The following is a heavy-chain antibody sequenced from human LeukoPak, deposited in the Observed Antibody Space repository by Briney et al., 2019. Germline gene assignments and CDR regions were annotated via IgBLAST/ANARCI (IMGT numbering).Heavy chain of an antibody. CDR2: IRTGGGCT. CDR3: SNGYRYCSSTRCYFDY. V-gene: IGHV3-23*01. J-gene: IGHJ4*02. CDR1: GFPLSSYG. Sequence: GGPLRLSCAASGFPLSSYGMSWVRQATRKALEWVSAIRTGGGCTFYADSVEGRLHISRDNSKNTLYLQMNSQRVEDTAGYYCSNGYRYCSSTRCYFDYWSQGTLVTVSS. D-gene: IGHD2-2*01.